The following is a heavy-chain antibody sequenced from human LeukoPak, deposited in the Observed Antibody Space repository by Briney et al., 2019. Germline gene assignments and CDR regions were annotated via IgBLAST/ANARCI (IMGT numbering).Heavy chain of an antibody. CDR2: IYYSGST. J-gene: IGHJ4*02. D-gene: IGHD5-12*01. Sequence: SETLSLTCTVSGGSISSSSHYWGWIRQPPGKGLEWIGSIYYSGSTYYNPSLKSRVTISVDTSKNQFSLKLSSVTAADTAVYYCASGVRGYGFPTVRYFDYWGQGTLVTVSS. V-gene: IGHV4-39*01. CDR3: ASGVRGYGFPTVRYFDY. CDR1: GGSISSSSHY.